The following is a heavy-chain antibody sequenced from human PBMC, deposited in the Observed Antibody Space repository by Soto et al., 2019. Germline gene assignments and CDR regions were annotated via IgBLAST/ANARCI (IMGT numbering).Heavy chain of an antibody. J-gene: IGHJ3*02. CDR3: ARDLLAIYDSSGYNAALEI. V-gene: IGHV1-18*01. D-gene: IGHD3-22*01. CDR2: ISAYNGNT. Sequence: ASGKVSCKASGYTFTSYGISWVRQAPGQGLEWIGWISAYNGNTNYAQKLQGRVTMTTDTSTSTAYMELRSLRSDDTAVYYCARDLLAIYDSSGYNAALEIWGQGTMVTVSS. CDR1: GYTFTSYG.